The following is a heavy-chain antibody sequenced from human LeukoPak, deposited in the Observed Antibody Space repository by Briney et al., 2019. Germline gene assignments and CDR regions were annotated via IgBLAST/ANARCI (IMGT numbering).Heavy chain of an antibody. Sequence: GGSLRLSCAASGFTFSRYGMHWVRRAPGKGLEWVAVIWYDGSNKYYADSVKGRFTISRDNSRSTVSLQMNSLRAEDTAVYYCARPYYYGSGSYYPLDYWGQGTLVTVSS. J-gene: IGHJ4*02. CDR2: IWYDGSNK. CDR3: ARPYYYGSGSYYPLDY. D-gene: IGHD3-10*01. CDR1: GFTFSRYG. V-gene: IGHV3-33*01.